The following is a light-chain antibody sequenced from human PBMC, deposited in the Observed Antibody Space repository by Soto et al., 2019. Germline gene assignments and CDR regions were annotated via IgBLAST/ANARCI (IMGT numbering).Light chain of an antibody. CDR2: AAS. V-gene: IGKV1-39*01. CDR3: QQSYTIPYT. J-gene: IGKJ2*01. Sequence: DIQMTQSPSSLPASVGDRVTLTCRASQSISTYLNWYQQKPGKAPKLLIHAASTLQSGVPSRLSGSGSGTDFTLTISSLQPEDFATYYCQQSYTIPYTFCQGTKLEIK. CDR1: QSISTY.